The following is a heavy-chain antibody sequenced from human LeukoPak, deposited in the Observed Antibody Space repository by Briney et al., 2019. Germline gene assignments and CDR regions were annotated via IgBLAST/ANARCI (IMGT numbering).Heavy chain of an antibody. D-gene: IGHD3-16*02. CDR2: IKQDGSDK. Sequence: GALRRFCAASGFTFSSYWISWGRQAPGKGREGGANIKQDGSDKYYVDSVKGRFTISRDNAKNSLYLQMNSLRAEDTAVYYCAREAMYDYVWGSYRYREYYFDYWGQGTLVTVSS. CDR3: AREAMYDYVWGSYRYREYYFDY. J-gene: IGHJ4*02. CDR1: GFTFSSYW. V-gene: IGHV3-7*01.